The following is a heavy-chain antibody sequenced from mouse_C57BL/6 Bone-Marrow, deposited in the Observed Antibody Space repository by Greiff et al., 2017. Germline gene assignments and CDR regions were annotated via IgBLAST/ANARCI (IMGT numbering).Heavy chain of an antibody. CDR3: ARRCAWFAY. Sequence: EVHLVESGPVLVKPGASVKMSCKASGYTFTDYYMNWVKQSHGKSLEWIGVINPSKGGTSYNQKFKGKATLTVDKSSSTAYMELNSLTSEDSAVYYCARRCAWFAYWGQGTLVTVSA. V-gene: IGHV1-19*01. CDR1: GYTFTDYY. CDR2: INPSKGGT. J-gene: IGHJ3*01.